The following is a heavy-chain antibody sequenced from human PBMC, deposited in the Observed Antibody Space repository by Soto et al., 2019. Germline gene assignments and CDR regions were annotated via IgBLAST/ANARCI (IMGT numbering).Heavy chain of an antibody. V-gene: IGHV3-33*01. CDR2: IWYDENNK. Sequence: QVQLVESGGGVVQSGRSLRLSCAVSGFSLSSYGMHWVRQAPGKGLEWVALIWYDENNKYYADSVKGRFTISRDNSKNTVYLQMSSLRAEDTAVYYCARVAGTVFVNHFDYWGQGTLVTVSS. D-gene: IGHD4-17*01. CDR3: ARVAGTVFVNHFDY. CDR1: GFSLSSYG. J-gene: IGHJ4*02.